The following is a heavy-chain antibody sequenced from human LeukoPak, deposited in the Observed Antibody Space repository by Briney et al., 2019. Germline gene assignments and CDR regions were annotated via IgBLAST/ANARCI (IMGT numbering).Heavy chain of an antibody. V-gene: IGHV4-59*01. J-gene: IGHJ4*02. CDR2: IYYSGST. Sequence: PSETLSLTCTVSGGSISSYYWSWIRQPPGKGLAGVGYIYYSGSTNYNPSLKSRVTISVDASKNQSSLKLSSVTAADTAVYYCARERATVTTEYFDYWGQGTLVTVSS. D-gene: IGHD4-11*01. CDR3: ARERATVTTEYFDY. CDR1: GGSISSYY.